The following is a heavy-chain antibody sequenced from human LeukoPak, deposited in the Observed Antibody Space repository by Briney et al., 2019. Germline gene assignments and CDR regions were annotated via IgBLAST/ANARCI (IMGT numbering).Heavy chain of an antibody. D-gene: IGHD1-26*01. J-gene: IGHJ3*02. CDR1: GYTFTRYN. Sequence: GASVNVSCKASGYTFTRYNMHWVRQAPGQGLEWMGVIDPSGGSTTYAQKFQGRVTLTEDTPTDTAYMELSSLRSEDTAVYYCATLRWGSGSYYAPGAFDIWGQGTMVTVSS. CDR2: IDPSGGST. V-gene: IGHV1-46*01. CDR3: ATLRWGSGSYYAPGAFDI.